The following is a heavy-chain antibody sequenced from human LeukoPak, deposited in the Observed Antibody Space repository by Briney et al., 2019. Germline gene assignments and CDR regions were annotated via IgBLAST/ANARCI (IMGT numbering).Heavy chain of an antibody. Sequence: GGSLRLSCAASGFTFSTYGMHWVRQAPGKGLEWVAVISNDGSDIYYAGSVKGRFTISRDNSEKMVYLQMNSLRAEDTAVYYCAKDTAKPYHNWLDPWGQGTLVTLSS. CDR2: ISNDGSDI. CDR3: AKDTAKPYHNWLDP. V-gene: IGHV3-30*18. D-gene: IGHD2-2*02. J-gene: IGHJ5*02. CDR1: GFTFSTYG.